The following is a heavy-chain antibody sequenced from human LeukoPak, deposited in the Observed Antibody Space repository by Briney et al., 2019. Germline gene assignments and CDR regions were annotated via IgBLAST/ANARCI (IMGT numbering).Heavy chain of an antibody. Sequence: GSLRLSCAASGFTFNSYSMNWVRQAPGKGLEWVSSISSSSSYIYYADSVKGRFTISRDNSKNTLYLQMNSLRAEDTAVYYCAKDRFRSHLDYWGQGTLVTVSS. V-gene: IGHV3-21*01. J-gene: IGHJ4*02. CDR2: ISSSSSYI. CDR3: AKDRFRSHLDY. CDR1: GFTFNSYS.